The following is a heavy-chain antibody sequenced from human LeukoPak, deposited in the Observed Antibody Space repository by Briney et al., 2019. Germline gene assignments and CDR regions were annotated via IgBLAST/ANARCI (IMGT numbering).Heavy chain of an antibody. CDR2: IYPSDSDT. Sequence: GESLKISCKASGFHFASSWIGWVRQMPGKGLEWMGIIYPSDSDTRYSPSFQGQVTMSADESISTAYLQWSSLTASDTAMYYCARQADYNILTGYHKGHLDYWGQGTLVTVSS. CDR3: ARQADYNILTGYHKGHLDY. J-gene: IGHJ4*02. V-gene: IGHV5-51*01. CDR1: GFHFASSW. D-gene: IGHD3-9*01.